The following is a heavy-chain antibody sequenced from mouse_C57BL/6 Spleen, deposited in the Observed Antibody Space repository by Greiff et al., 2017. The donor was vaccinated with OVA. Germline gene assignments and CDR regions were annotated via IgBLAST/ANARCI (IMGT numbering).Heavy chain of an antibody. CDR3: ARGNSYYSNYEGFAY. Sequence: QVQLQQPGTELVKPGASVKLSCKASGYTFTSYWMHWVKQRPGQGLEWIGNINPSNGGTNYNEKFKSKATLTVDKSSSTAYMQLSSLTSEDSAVYYCARGNSYYSNYEGFAYWGQGTLVTVSA. CDR1: GYTFTSYW. J-gene: IGHJ3*01. V-gene: IGHV1-53*01. CDR2: INPSNGGT. D-gene: IGHD2-5*01.